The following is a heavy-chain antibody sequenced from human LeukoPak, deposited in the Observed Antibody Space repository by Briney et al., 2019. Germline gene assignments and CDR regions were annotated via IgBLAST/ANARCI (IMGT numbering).Heavy chain of an antibody. D-gene: IGHD3-9*01. J-gene: IGHJ4*02. Sequence: ASVKVSCKASGGTFSSYAISWVRQAPGQGLEWMGWISAYNGNTNYAQKLQGRVTMTTDTSTSTAYMELRSLRSDDTAVYYCARESPGFRRYDYWGQGTLVTVSS. V-gene: IGHV1-18*01. CDR3: ARESPGFRRYDY. CDR1: GGTFSSYA. CDR2: ISAYNGNT.